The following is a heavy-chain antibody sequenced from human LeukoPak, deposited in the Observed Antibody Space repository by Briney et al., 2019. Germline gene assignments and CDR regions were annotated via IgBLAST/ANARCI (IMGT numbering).Heavy chain of an antibody. CDR2: ISSSSTYI. V-gene: IGHV3-21*01. Sequence: GGSLRLSCAASGFTFSSYGMNWVRQAPGKGLEWVSSISSSSTYIYYADSVKGRFTISRDNAKNSLYLQMNSLRAEDTALYYCARAGYGTSTSYSNYWGQGTLVTVSS. J-gene: IGHJ4*02. D-gene: IGHD2-8*01. CDR1: GFTFSSYG. CDR3: ARAGYGTSTSYSNY.